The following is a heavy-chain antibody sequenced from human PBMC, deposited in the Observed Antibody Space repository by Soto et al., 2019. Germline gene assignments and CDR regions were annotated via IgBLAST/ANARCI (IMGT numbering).Heavy chain of an antibody. J-gene: IGHJ2*01. CDR3: ARAYDFWSGYPERYFDL. Sequence: QVQLQESGPGLVKPSQTLSLTCTVSGGSISSGGYYWSWIRQHPGKGLEWSGYIYYSGSTYYNPSLKSRVTISVATSKNQFSLKLSSVTAADTAVYYCARAYDFWSGYPERYFDLWGRGTLVTVSS. D-gene: IGHD3-3*01. CDR1: GGSISSGGYY. CDR2: IYYSGST. V-gene: IGHV4-31*03.